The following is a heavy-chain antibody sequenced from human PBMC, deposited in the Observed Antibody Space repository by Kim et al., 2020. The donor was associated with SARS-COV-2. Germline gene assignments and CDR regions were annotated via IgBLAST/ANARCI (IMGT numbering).Heavy chain of an antibody. Sequence: GGSLRLSCAASGFTFSSYSMNWVRQAPGKGLEWVSSISSSSSYIYYADSVKGRFTISRDNAKNSLYLQMNSLRAEDTAVYYCARAPYDYGDYGGLDYWGQGTLVTVSS. CDR1: GFTFSSYS. CDR2: ISSSSSYI. J-gene: IGHJ4*02. CDR3: ARAPYDYGDYGGLDY. D-gene: IGHD4-17*01. V-gene: IGHV3-21*01.